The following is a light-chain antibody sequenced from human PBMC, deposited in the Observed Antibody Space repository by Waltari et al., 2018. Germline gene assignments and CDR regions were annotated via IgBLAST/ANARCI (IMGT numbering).Light chain of an antibody. CDR3: SSYTSSSTLV. J-gene: IGLJ2*01. CDR2: DVS. CDR1: RSAVGGYHY. Sequence: QSALTQPASVSGSPGQSITLSCTGTRSAVGGYHYVSWYQQHPGKAPKPMIYDVSNRPSGVSNRFSGSKSGNTASLTISGLQAEDEADYYCSSYTSSSTLVFGGGTKLTVL. V-gene: IGLV2-14*03.